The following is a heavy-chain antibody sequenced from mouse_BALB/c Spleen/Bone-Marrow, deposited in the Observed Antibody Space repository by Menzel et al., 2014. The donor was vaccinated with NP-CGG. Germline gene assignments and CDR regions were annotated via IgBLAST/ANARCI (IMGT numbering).Heavy chain of an antibody. J-gene: IGHJ4*01. Sequence: EVQVVESGGDLVKPGGSLKLSCAASGFTFSTYGTSWVRQTPDKRLEWVATISSGGGYTYYPDSVKGRFTISRDNANNTLYLQMSGLKSEDTAMYYCTRQRNWDHYAMDYWGQGTSVTVSS. CDR3: TRQRNWDHYAMDY. D-gene: IGHD4-1*01. CDR2: ISSGGGYT. CDR1: GFTFSTYG. V-gene: IGHV5-6*01.